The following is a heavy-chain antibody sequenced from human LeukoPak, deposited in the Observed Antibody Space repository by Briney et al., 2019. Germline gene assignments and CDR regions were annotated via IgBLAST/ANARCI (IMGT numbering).Heavy chain of an antibody. CDR1: GGSMTNYH. D-gene: IGHD5-18*01. V-gene: IGHV4-59*01. J-gene: IGHJ5*02. CDR2: IYNIETT. CDR3: ARGSDGYRFDP. Sequence: PSETLSLTCTVSGGSMTNYHWTWIRQSPGKAPEYIGYIYNIETTNYNPSLKSRVTVSVDMSKKQTSLKLNSVTAADTAVYYCARGSDGYRFDPWGQGILVTVSS.